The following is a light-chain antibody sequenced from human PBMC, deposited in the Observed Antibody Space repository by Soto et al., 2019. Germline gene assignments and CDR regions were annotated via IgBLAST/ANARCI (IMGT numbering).Light chain of an antibody. J-gene: IGLJ1*01. CDR3: NSYTSKSTGV. CDR1: SSDVGGYNY. V-gene: IGLV2-14*01. Sequence: QSVLTQPASVSGSPGQSITISCTGTSSDVGGYNYVSWYQQHPGKAPKLIMYEFSNRPSGXSKRFSGSKSGNTASLTISGLQAEDEADYYCNSYTSKSTGVFGTGTKLTVL. CDR2: EFS.